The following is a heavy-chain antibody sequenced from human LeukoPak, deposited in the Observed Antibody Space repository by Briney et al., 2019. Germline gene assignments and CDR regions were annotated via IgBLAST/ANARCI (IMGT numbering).Heavy chain of an antibody. CDR1: GFTFSTYW. CDR2: ISSDGSIT. V-gene: IGHV3-74*01. Sequence: GGSLRLSCAASGFTFSTYWMHWVRQAPGKGLVWVSRISSDGSITSYADSVKGRFTISRDNAKNTLYLQMNSLRAEDTAIYYCAKGGYTSPFDPWGQGTLVTVSS. CDR3: AKGGYTSPFDP. J-gene: IGHJ5*02. D-gene: IGHD6-13*01.